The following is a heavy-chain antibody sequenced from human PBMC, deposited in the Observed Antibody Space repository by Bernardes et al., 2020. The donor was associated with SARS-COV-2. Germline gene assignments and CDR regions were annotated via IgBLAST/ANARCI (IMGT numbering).Heavy chain of an antibody. CDR3: ARGTLTSRATYYFDS. J-gene: IGHJ4*02. V-gene: IGHV4-30-2*01. CDR1: GGSISTGDYS. Sequence: SETLSVTCAVSGGSISTGDYSWSWIRQPPGKGLEWIGYIYQSGTTYYNPSLKSRVTISLDRSKTHFSLNLSSVTAADTAMYYCARGTLTSRATYYFDSWGQGTLVTVSS. CDR2: IYQSGTT.